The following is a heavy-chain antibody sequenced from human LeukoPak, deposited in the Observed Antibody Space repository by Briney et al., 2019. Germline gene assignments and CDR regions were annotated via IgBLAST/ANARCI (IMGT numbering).Heavy chain of an antibody. CDR3: ARTGYSGSYYAYAFDI. Sequence: GGSLRLSCAASGFTFSSYWMSWVRQAPGKGLEWVANIKQDGSEKYYVDSVKGRFTISRDNSKNTLYLQMNSLRSDDTAVYYCARTGYSGSYYAYAFDIWGQGTMVTVSS. CDR1: GFTFSSYW. J-gene: IGHJ3*02. V-gene: IGHV3-7*03. CDR2: IKQDGSEK. D-gene: IGHD1-26*01.